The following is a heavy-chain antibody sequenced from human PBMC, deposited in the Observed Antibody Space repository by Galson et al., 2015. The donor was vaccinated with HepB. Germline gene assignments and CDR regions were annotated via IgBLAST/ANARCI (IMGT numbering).Heavy chain of an antibody. J-gene: IGHJ4*02. V-gene: IGHV4-31*03. CDR2: VYYSGST. CDR1: GGSISSVSYY. D-gene: IGHD3-3*01. CDR3: ARTPITIFGVRWAYFDY. Sequence: TLSLTCSVSGGSISSVSYYWSWIRQHPGRGLEWIGYVYYSGSTNYNPSLQSRVTISVDTSKSQFSLRLSSVTAADTAVYYCARTPITIFGVRWAYFDYWGQGTLATVSS.